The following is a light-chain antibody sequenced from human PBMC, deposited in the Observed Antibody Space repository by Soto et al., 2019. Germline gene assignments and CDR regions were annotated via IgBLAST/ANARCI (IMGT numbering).Light chain of an antibody. J-gene: IGKJ3*01. CDR3: QQSFSNPLT. CDR2: GAS. Sequence: DIHMTQSPSSLSASVGDRVTIACRASQSVSSYLNWFQQRPGKAPTLLIYGASSLQSGVPSRFSGSGSGTDFTLTINSLQPEDFATYFCQQSFSNPLTFGPGT. CDR1: QSVSSY. V-gene: IGKV1-39*01.